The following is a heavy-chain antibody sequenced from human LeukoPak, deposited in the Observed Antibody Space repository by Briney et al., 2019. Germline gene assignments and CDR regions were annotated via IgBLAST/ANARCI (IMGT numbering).Heavy chain of an antibody. CDR1: GGSFSGYY. D-gene: IGHD3-9*01. CDR2: INHSGST. J-gene: IGHJ3*02. V-gene: IGHV4-34*01. Sequence: SETLSLTCAVYGGSFSGYYWSWIRQPPGKGLEWIGEINHSGSTNYNPSLKSRVTISVDTSKNQFSLKLSSVTAADTAVYYCARPGPRRYFDAFDIWGQGTAVTVSS. CDR3: ARPGPRRYFDAFDI.